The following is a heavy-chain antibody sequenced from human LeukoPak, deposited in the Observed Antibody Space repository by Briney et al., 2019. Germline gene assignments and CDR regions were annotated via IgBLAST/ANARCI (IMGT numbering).Heavy chain of an antibody. CDR3: AREGEDRYCSSTSCYTSWFDP. V-gene: IGHV4-4*07. Sequence: PSETLSLTCTVSGGSTSSYYWSWIRQPAGKGLEWIGRIYTSGSTNYNPSLKSRVTISVDTSKNQFSLKLSSVTAADTAVYYCAREGEDRYCSSTSCYTSWFDPWGQGTLVTVSS. D-gene: IGHD2-2*02. CDR2: IYTSGST. CDR1: GGSTSSYY. J-gene: IGHJ5*02.